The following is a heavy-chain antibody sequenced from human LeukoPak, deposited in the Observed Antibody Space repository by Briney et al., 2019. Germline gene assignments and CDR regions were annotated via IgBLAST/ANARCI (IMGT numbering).Heavy chain of an antibody. J-gene: IGHJ4*02. CDR3: ARGRDIVVVPAAPGGY. CDR1: GVTFGSYS. CDR2: ISSSSSYI. Sequence: PGGSLRLSCAASGVTFGSYSMNWGRQAPGRGVEWVSCISSSSSYIYYADSVKGRFTISRDNAKNSLYLQMNSLRAEDTAVYYCARGRDIVVVPAAPGGYWGQATLVTVSS. D-gene: IGHD2-2*01. V-gene: IGHV3-21*01.